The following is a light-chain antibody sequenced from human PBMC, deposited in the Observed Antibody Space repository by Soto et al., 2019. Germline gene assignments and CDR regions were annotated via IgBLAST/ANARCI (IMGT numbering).Light chain of an antibody. CDR3: NSYTSNNTYV. Sequence: QSVLTQPASVSGSPGQAITISCSGTSSDVGAFNYVSWYQQHPGEAPKLMIYDVPNRPSGVSNRFSGSKSGNTASLTISGLRAEDEADYYCNSYTSNNTYVFGTGTKLTVL. V-gene: IGLV2-14*03. CDR2: DVP. J-gene: IGLJ1*01. CDR1: SSDVGAFNY.